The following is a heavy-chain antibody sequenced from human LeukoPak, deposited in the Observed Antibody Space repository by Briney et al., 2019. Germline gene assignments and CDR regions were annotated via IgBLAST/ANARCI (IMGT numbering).Heavy chain of an antibody. V-gene: IGHV1-8*03. D-gene: IGHD2-2*01. J-gene: IGHJ4*02. CDR1: GYTFTSYD. CDR3: ARVQWGSTGYHFDY. Sequence: ASVKVSCKASGYTFTSYDINWVRQATGQGLEWMGWMNPNSGNTSYAQKFQGRVTITRNTSISTAYMELSSLRSEDTAVYYCARVQWGSTGYHFDYWGQGTLVTVSS. CDR2: MNPNSGNT.